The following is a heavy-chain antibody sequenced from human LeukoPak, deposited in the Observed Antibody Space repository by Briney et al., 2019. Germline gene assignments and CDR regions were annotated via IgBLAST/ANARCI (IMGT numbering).Heavy chain of an antibody. V-gene: IGHV4-38-2*02. D-gene: IGHD3-10*01. CDR2: IYHGGST. J-gene: IGHJ3*02. CDR1: GYSISTLAN. Sequence: SETLSLTCTVSGYSISTLANWGWIRQSPGKGLEWVASIYHGGSTYYNPSLRGRVTISMDTSKNQISLKLTSVTAADTAVYYCARHHILWFGELFYAFDIWGQGTMVTVSS. CDR3: ARHHILWFGELFYAFDI.